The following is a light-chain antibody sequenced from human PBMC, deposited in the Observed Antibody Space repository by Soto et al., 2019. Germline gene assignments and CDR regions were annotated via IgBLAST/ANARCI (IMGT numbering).Light chain of an antibody. Sequence: DIVMTQSPDSLAVSLGERATINCKSSQSVLYSSNNKNYLTWYQQKPGQPPKLLIYWASTRESGVPDRCSGSGSETDFTLTISSLQAEDVAVYYCQQYYSIPYTFGQGTRLEIK. CDR2: WAS. CDR1: QSVLYSSNNKNY. V-gene: IGKV4-1*01. CDR3: QQYYSIPYT. J-gene: IGKJ2*01.